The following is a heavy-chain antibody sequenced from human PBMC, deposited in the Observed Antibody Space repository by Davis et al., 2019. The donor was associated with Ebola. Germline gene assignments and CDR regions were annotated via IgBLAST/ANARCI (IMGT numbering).Heavy chain of an antibody. Sequence: ASVKVSCKVSGNTLTDLSMHWVRQAPGKGLEWMGGFNPENRQIIYAQEFQGRVTMTEDTSADTAYMELSSLRSEDTAVYFCATTSHYYDSSGFYSQLGFWGQGTLVTVSS. CDR3: ATTSHYYDSSGFYSQLGF. CDR1: GNTLTDLS. J-gene: IGHJ4*02. V-gene: IGHV1-24*01. CDR2: FNPENRQI. D-gene: IGHD3-22*01.